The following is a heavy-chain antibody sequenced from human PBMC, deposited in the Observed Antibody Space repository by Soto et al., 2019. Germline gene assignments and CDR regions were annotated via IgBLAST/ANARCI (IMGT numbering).Heavy chain of an antibody. CDR2: INHSGST. CDR3: ASDKITAIFDY. V-gene: IGHV4-34*01. J-gene: IGHJ4*02. CDR1: GGSFSGYY. D-gene: IGHD5-18*01. Sequence: SETLSLTCAVYGGSFSGYYWTWIRQPPGTGLEWIGEINHSGSTNYNPSLKSRVTISVDTSKNQFSLKLTSVTAADTAVYYCASDKITAIFDYWGQGTLVTVSS.